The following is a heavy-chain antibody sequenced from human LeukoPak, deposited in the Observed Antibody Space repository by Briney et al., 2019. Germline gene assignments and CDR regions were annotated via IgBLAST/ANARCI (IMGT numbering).Heavy chain of an antibody. V-gene: IGHV3-30-3*01. J-gene: IGHJ4*02. CDR1: GFTFSSYA. Sequence: GGSQRLSCAASGFTFSSYAMHWVRQAPGKGLEWVAVISYDGSNKYYADSVKGRFTISRDNSKNTLYLQMNSLRAEDTAVYYCARASLLTGGELDYWGQGTLVTVSS. D-gene: IGHD7-27*01. CDR2: ISYDGSNK. CDR3: ARASLLTGGELDY.